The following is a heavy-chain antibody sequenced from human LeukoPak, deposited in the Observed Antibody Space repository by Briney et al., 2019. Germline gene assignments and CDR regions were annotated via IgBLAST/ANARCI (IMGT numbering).Heavy chain of an antibody. J-gene: IGHJ4*02. Sequence: GGSLRLSCAASGFTFSSYWMSWVRQAPGKGLEWVANIKQDGSEKYYVDSVKGRFTISRDNAKNSLYLQMNSPRAEDTAVYYCARNRYSGSYGVDYWGQGTLVTASS. V-gene: IGHV3-7*05. CDR1: GFTFSSYW. CDR2: IKQDGSEK. D-gene: IGHD1-26*01. CDR3: ARNRYSGSYGVDY.